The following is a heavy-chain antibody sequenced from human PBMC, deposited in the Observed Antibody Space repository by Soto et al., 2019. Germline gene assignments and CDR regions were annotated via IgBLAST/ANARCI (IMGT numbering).Heavy chain of an antibody. J-gene: IGHJ4*02. CDR3: ASQLRPTNRGGGYFDY. D-gene: IGHD7-27*01. Sequence: QLQLQESGPGLVKPSETLSLTCSVSGGSISRNNYYWGWIRQPPGKGLEWIGSMSYSRSTYYNPSLKRRVTRSVGTSKAQFALRLTSVTAADTAVYYWASQLRPTNRGGGYFDYWGQGPLVTVSS. CDR1: GGSISRNNYY. V-gene: IGHV4-39*01. CDR2: MSYSRST.